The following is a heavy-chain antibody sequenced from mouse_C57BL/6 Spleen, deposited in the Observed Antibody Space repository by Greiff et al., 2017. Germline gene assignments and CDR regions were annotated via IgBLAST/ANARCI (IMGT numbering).Heavy chain of an antibody. J-gene: IGHJ2*01. CDR1: GYTFTSYG. D-gene: IGHD2-5*01. CDR2: IYPRSGNT. Sequence: VQLQQSGAELARPGASVKLSCKASGYTFTSYGISWVKQRTGQGLEWIGEIYPRSGNTYYNEKFKGKATLTADTSSSTAYMELRSLTSEDSAVYVCARNIGGCRNYLYYLDYWGKGTTLTVSS. V-gene: IGHV1-81*01. CDR3: ARNIGGCRNYLYYLDY.